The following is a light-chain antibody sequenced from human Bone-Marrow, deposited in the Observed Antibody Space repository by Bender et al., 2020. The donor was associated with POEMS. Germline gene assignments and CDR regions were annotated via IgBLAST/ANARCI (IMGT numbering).Light chain of an antibody. CDR1: SRDVGGYDF. CDR2: EVS. CDR3: SSYTSSTTSQV. J-gene: IGLJ1*01. Sequence: QAALTQPASVSGSPGQSITISCTGTSRDVGGYDFFSWYQQYPGKAPKLIIYEVSNRPSGVSNRFSGSKSGNTASLTISGLQAEDEADYYCSSYTSSTTSQVFGLGTTVTVL. V-gene: IGLV2-14*01.